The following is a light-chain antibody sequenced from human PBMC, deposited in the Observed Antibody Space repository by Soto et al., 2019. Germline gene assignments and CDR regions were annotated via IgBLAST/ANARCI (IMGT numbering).Light chain of an antibody. V-gene: IGKV3-20*01. Sequence: VVLTQSPATLSLSPGETATLSCRASRHVYINALAWYQQKPGRTPTLLIYGASTRATGIPDRFSATGSGTDFSLTISSVEPEDVAVYYCQQYGASPFTFGPGTRVEI. CDR1: RHVYINA. J-gene: IGKJ3*01. CDR3: QQYGASPFT. CDR2: GAS.